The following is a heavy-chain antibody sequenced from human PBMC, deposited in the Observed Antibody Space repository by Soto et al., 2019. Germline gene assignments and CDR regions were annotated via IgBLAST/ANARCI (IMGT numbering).Heavy chain of an antibody. D-gene: IGHD3-22*01. CDR3: AKDSSYRSGYYGY. CDR2: ISGSGGST. CDR1: GFTFSSYA. V-gene: IGHV3-23*01. Sequence: EVQLLESGGGLVQPGGSLRLSCAASGFTFSSYAMSWVRQAPGKGLEWVSAISGSGGSTYHADSVKGRFTISRDNSKNTLYLQMNSLRAEDTAVYYCAKDSSYRSGYYGYWGQGTLVTVSS. J-gene: IGHJ4*02.